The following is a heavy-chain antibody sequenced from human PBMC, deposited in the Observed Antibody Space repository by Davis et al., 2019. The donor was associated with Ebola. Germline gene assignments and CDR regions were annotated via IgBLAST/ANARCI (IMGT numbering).Heavy chain of an antibody. Sequence: AASVKVSCKASGYTFTSYYMHWVRQAPGQGLEWMGWISAYNGNTNYAQKLQGRVTMTTDTSTSTAYMELRSLRSDDTAVYYCARDSGVGAIDYWGQGTLVTVSS. D-gene: IGHD1-26*01. V-gene: IGHV1-18*04. CDR1: GYTFTSYY. CDR3: ARDSGVGAIDY. CDR2: ISAYNGNT. J-gene: IGHJ4*02.